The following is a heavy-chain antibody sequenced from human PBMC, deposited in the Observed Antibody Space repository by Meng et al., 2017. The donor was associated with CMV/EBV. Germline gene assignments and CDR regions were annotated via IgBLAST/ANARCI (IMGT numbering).Heavy chain of an antibody. Sequence: GGSLRLSCATSGFKFDDYSMHWVRQASGKGLEWVSAISGSGGSTYYADSVKGRFTISRDNSKNTLYLQMNSLRAEDTAVYYCAKDRCSSTSCYTDLPYWGQGTLVTVSS. CDR1: GFKFDDYS. J-gene: IGHJ4*02. V-gene: IGHV3-23*01. CDR2: ISGSGGST. D-gene: IGHD2-2*02. CDR3: AKDRCSSTSCYTDLPY.